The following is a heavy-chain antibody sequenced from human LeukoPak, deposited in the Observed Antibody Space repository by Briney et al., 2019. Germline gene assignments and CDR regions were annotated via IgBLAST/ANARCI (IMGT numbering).Heavy chain of an antibody. Sequence: PSETLSLTCTASGGSISSYYWRWIRQPPGKGLEWIGYIYYSGNNNYNPSLKSRVTISVDTSKNQFSLKLSSVTAADTAVYYCARSGALTGYLYWGQGTLVTVSS. CDR2: IYYSGNN. CDR3: ARSGALTGYLY. CDR1: GGSISSYY. V-gene: IGHV4-59*01. D-gene: IGHD3-9*01. J-gene: IGHJ4*02.